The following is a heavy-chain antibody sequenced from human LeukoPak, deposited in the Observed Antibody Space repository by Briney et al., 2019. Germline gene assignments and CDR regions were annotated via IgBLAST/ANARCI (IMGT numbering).Heavy chain of an antibody. CDR1: GFTFSSYG. J-gene: IGHJ4*02. CDR2: IRYDGSNK. Sequence: GGSLRLSCVASGFTFSSYGMHWVRQAPGRGLEWVAFIRYDGSNKYYVDSVKGRFTISKDNSKNTLYLQMDSLRAEDTAVYYCAKDSGYTSSWYFGDYWGQGTLVTVSS. D-gene: IGHD6-13*01. V-gene: IGHV3-30*02. CDR3: AKDSGYTSSWYFGDY.